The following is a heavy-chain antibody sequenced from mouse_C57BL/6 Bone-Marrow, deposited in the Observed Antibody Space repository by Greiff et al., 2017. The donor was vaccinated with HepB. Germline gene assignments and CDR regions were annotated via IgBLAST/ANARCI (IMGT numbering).Heavy chain of an antibody. J-gene: IGHJ3*01. V-gene: IGHV5-17*01. D-gene: IGHD1-1*01. CDR3: ARDYYGSSYRFAY. CDR1: GFTFSDYG. Sequence: DVMLVESGGGLVKPGGSLKLSCAASGFTFSDYGMHWVRQAPEKGLEWVAYISSGSSTIYYADTVKGRFTISRDNAKNTLFLQMTSLRSEDTAMYYCARDYYGSSYRFAYWGQGTLVTVSA. CDR2: ISSGSSTI.